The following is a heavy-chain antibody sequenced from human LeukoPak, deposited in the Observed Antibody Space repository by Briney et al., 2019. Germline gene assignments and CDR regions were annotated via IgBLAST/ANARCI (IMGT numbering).Heavy chain of an antibody. CDR1: GFTFSSYA. Sequence: GGSLRLSCAASGFTFSSYAMHWVRQAPGKGLEYVSAISSNGGSTYYANSVKGRFTISRDNSKNTLYLQMGSLRADDTAVYYCAREYWDSSSPYYFDYWGQGTLVTVSS. D-gene: IGHD6-13*01. V-gene: IGHV3-64*01. CDR2: ISSNGGST. CDR3: AREYWDSSSPYYFDY. J-gene: IGHJ4*02.